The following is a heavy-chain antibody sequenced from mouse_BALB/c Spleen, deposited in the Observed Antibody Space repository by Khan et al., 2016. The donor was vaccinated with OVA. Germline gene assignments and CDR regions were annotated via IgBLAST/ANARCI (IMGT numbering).Heavy chain of an antibody. CDR3: TRHGYVAWFTY. D-gene: IGHD2-2*01. J-gene: IGHJ3*01. Sequence: EVQLQQSGPELMKPGTSVKISCKASGYSFTTYYIHWVMPSHGKRLTWIGYIDPFSGDTTFNQKFKGNATLTVDKSSSPAYIHLSNLTSEDSAIYYCTRHGYVAWFTYWGQGTLVTVAA. CDR2: IDPFSGDT. CDR1: GYSFTTYY. V-gene: IGHV1S135*01.